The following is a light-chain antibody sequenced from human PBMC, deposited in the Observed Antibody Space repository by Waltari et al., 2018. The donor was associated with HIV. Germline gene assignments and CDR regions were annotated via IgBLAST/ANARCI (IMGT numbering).Light chain of an antibody. CDR2: GAS. CDR3: QQSDRYPLT. J-gene: IGKJ3*01. CDR1: QSIATH. V-gene: IGKV1-39*01. Sequence: SLSASVGDTITITCRASQSIATHLNWYQQKLGKVPKVLIYGASTLQSGAPSRFSDSGSGTHFTLTITNLQPEDFATYFCQQSDRYPLTFTPGTKVDVK.